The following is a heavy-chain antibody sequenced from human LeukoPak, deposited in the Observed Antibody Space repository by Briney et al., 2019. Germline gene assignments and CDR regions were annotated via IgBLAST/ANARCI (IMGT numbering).Heavy chain of an antibody. CDR1: GFTFSAYT. V-gene: IGHV3-48*02. Sequence: GGSLRLSCAASGFTFSAYTMNWVRQAPGKGLEWVSYISGSSSTIWYTDSVKGRFTISRDNAKNSVYLQMNSLRDEDTAMYYCARHHYALLTGYFDGMNVWGQGTTVTVSS. J-gene: IGHJ6*02. D-gene: IGHD3-9*01. CDR3: ARHHYALLTGYFDGMNV. CDR2: ISGSSSTI.